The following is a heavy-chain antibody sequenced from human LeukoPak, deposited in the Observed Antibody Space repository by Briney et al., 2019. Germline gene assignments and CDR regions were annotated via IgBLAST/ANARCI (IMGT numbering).Heavy chain of an antibody. CDR3: AAYNGYNYVIDY. J-gene: IGHJ4*02. Sequence: SETLSLTCTVSGYSISSGYYWGWIGQPPAKGLEWIGYINYSGSTNYNPSLKSRVTISVDTSKNQFSLKLSSVTAADTAVYYCAAYNGYNYVIDYWGQGTLVTVSS. D-gene: IGHD5-24*01. V-gene: IGHV4-61*01. CDR1: GYSISSGYY. CDR2: INYSGST.